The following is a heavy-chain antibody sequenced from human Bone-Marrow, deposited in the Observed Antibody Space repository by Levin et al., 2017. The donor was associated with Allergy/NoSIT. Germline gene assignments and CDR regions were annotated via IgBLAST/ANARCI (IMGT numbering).Heavy chain of an antibody. V-gene: IGHV1-18*01. D-gene: IGHD6-13*01. CDR3: ARAGSSSWYDADYFDF. Sequence: GESLKISCKASSYTFTSYGIGWVRQAPGQGLEWMGWISAYTGHTNHAQKLQGRVTLTTDTSTTTAYMELRSLRSDDTAVYYCARAGSSSWYDADYFDFWGQGTLVTVSS. J-gene: IGHJ4*02. CDR1: SYTFTSYG. CDR2: ISAYTGHT.